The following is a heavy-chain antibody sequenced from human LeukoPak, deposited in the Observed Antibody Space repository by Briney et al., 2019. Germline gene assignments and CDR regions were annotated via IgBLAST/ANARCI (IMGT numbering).Heavy chain of an antibody. CDR1: GGTFSSYA. Sequence: GASVKVSCKASGGTFSSYAISWVRQAPGQGLEWMGRIIPILGIANYAQKFQGRVTITADKSTSTAYMELSSLRSEDTAVYYCARDKDSIPDYVWGSYSTPYYFDYWGQGTLVTVSS. CDR2: IIPILGIA. CDR3: ARDKDSIPDYVWGSYSTPYYFDY. V-gene: IGHV1-69*04. J-gene: IGHJ4*02. D-gene: IGHD3-16*01.